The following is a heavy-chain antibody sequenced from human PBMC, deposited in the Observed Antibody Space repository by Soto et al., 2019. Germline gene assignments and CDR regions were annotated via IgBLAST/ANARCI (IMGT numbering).Heavy chain of an antibody. V-gene: IGHV1-69*12. CDR1: GGTFSSYA. Sequence: QVQLVQSGAEVKKPGSSVKVSCKASGGTFSSYAISWVRQAPGQGLEWMGGIIPIFGTANYAQKFQGRVTIXXDXSXXTAYMELSSLRSEDTAVYYCASAEYSSSIFNWFDPWGQGTLVTVSS. J-gene: IGHJ5*02. D-gene: IGHD6-6*01. CDR2: IIPIFGTA. CDR3: ASAEYSSSIFNWFDP.